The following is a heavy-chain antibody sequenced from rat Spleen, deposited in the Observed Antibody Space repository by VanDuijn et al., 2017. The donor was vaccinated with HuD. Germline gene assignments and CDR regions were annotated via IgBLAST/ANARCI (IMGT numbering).Heavy chain of an antibody. CDR3: ARDITLDY. CDR1: GFTFSGYW. Sequence: EVQLVETGGGLVQPGKSLKLSCVASGFTFSGYWMYWIRQTPGRGLEWVSSINPDGGSTYYPDSVKGRFTISRDNAENTVYLQMSSLRSEDSAIYYCARDITLDYWGQGVMVTVSS. V-gene: IGHV5-58*01. CDR2: INPDGGST. D-gene: IGHD1-10*01. J-gene: IGHJ2*01.